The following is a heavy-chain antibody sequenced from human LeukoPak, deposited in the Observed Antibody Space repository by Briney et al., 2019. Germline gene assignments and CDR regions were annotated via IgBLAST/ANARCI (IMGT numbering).Heavy chain of an antibody. CDR1: GFIFDDYG. Sequence: GGSLRLSCAASGFIFDDYGMSWVRQAPGKGLEWVSSISSSSSYIYYADSVKGRFTISRDNAKNSLYLQMNSLRAEDTAVYYCARGLVNYYFDYWGQGTLVTVSS. V-gene: IGHV3-21*01. J-gene: IGHJ4*02. CDR2: ISSSSSYI. D-gene: IGHD2/OR15-2a*01. CDR3: ARGLVNYYFDY.